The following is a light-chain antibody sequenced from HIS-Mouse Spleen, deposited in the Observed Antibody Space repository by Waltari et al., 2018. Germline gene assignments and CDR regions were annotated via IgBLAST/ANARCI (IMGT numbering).Light chain of an antibody. CDR2: GKN. J-gene: IGLJ2*01. Sequence: SSELTQDPAVSVALGQTVRITCQGDSLRSYYASWYQQKPGQAPVLVIYGKNNRPSWIPDRFSGSSSGNTASWTITGAQAEDEADYYCNSRDSSGNHVVFGGGTKLTVL. CDR3: NSRDSSGNHVV. CDR1: SLRSYY. V-gene: IGLV3-19*01.